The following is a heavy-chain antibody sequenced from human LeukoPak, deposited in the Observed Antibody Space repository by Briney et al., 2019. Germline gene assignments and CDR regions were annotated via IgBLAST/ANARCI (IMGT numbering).Heavy chain of an antibody. CDR2: IYYSGST. V-gene: IGHV4-34*01. CDR1: GGSFSGYY. D-gene: IGHD3-22*01. J-gene: IGHJ4*02. CDR3: ASPRNGGYYE. Sequence: SETLSLTCAVYGGSFSGYYWSWIRQPPGKGLEWIGSIYYSGSTYYNPSLKSRVTISVDTSKNQFSLKLSSVTAADTAVYYCASPRNGGYYEWGQGTLVTVSS.